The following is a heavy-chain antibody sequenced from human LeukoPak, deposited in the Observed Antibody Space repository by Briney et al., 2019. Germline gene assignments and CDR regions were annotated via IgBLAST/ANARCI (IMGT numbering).Heavy chain of an antibody. CDR2: INHSGST. CDR1: GGSFSGYY. J-gene: IGHJ5*02. D-gene: IGHD3-10*01. CDR3: ARGPPGGRFDP. Sequence: SETLSLTCAVYGGSFSGYYWTWIRQPPGKGLEWIGEINHSGSTNYNPSLKSRVTISVDTSKNHFSLKLNSVTAADSAVYYCARGPPGGRFDPWGQGTLVTVSS. V-gene: IGHV4-34*01.